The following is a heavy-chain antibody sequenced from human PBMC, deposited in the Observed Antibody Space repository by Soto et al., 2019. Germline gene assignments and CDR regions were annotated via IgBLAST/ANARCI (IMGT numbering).Heavy chain of an antibody. CDR2: ISGSGGST. CDR1: GFTFSSYA. D-gene: IGHD3-3*01. CDR3: AKDSPREYEFWSGYPQYYYAMVV. Sequence: GGSLRLSCAASGFTFSSYAMSWVRQAPGKGLEWVSAISGSGGSTYYADSVKGRFTISRDNSKNTLYLQMNSLRAEDTAVYYCAKDSPREYEFWSGYPQYYYAMVVWGKGTTGTVSS. J-gene: IGHJ6*04. V-gene: IGHV3-23*01.